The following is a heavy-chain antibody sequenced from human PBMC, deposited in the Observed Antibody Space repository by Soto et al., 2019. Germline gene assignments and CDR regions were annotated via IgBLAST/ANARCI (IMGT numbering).Heavy chain of an antibody. CDR3: ARSYSSGWSFYYYYGMDV. Sequence: EVQLVESGGGLVQPGGSLRLSCAASGFTFSSYRMHWVRQAPGKGLVWVSRINSDGSSTSYADSVKGRFTISRDNAKNTLYLQMNSLRAEDTAVYYCARSYSSGWSFYYYYGMDVWGQGTTVTVSS. V-gene: IGHV3-74*01. D-gene: IGHD6-19*01. CDR1: GFTFSSYR. CDR2: INSDGSST. J-gene: IGHJ6*02.